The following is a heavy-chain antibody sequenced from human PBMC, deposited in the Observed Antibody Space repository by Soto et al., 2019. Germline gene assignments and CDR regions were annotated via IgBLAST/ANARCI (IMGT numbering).Heavy chain of an antibody. CDR2: INPGYPAGRST. CDR3: AREAIVAGATPGMDV. J-gene: IGHJ6*02. Sequence: GASVKLSCKASGYTITIFLMRWVLHAPGQGLEWMGVINPGYPAGRSTTYAQKFQGRVTMTTDTSTSTVYMELSRLRSDDTAVYYCAREAIVAGATPGMDVWGQGTTVTVSS. D-gene: IGHD1-26*01. V-gene: IGHV1-46*01. CDR1: GYTITIFL.